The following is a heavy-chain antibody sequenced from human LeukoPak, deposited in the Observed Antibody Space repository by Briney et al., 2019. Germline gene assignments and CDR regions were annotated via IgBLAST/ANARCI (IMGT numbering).Heavy chain of an antibody. CDR1: GYTFTSYG. Sequence: ASVKVSCKASGYTFTSYGISWVRQAPGQGLEWMGWISAYNGNTNYAQKLQGRVTMTTDTSTSTVYMELRSLRSDDTAVYYCARDRALWDHDNWFDPWGQGTLVTVSS. D-gene: IGHD3-16*01. J-gene: IGHJ5*02. CDR2: ISAYNGNT. CDR3: ARDRALWDHDNWFDP. V-gene: IGHV1-18*01.